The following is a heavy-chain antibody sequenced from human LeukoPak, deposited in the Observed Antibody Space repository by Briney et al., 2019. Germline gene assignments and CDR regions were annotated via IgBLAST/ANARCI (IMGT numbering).Heavy chain of an antibody. D-gene: IGHD7-27*01. CDR3: TGALNDY. V-gene: IGHV3-48*03. J-gene: IGHJ4*02. Sequence: GGSLRLSCAASAFIFSSFEMTWVRQAPGKGLEWISYTSSSGRTIYYADSVKGRFTISRDNAKNSLYLQMNSLRAEDTAVYYCTGALNDYWGQGTLVTVSS. CDR1: AFIFSSFE. CDR2: TSSSGRTI.